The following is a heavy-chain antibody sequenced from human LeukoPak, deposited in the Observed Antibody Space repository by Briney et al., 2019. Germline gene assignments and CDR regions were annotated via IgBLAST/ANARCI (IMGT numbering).Heavy chain of an antibody. V-gene: IGHV4-39*07. CDR3: ARRRGSGSLNGRGDAFDI. J-gene: IGHJ3*02. Sequence: PSETLSLTCTVSGGSISSSSYYWGWIRQPPGKGLEWIGSIYYSGSTYYNPSLKSRVTISVDTSKNQFSLKLSSVTAADTAVYYCARRRGSGSLNGRGDAFDIWGQGTMVTVSS. CDR2: IYYSGST. D-gene: IGHD6-19*01. CDR1: GGSISSSSYY.